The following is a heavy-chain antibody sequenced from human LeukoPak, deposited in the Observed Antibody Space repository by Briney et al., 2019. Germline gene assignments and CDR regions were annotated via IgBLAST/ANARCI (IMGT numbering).Heavy chain of an antibody. D-gene: IGHD3-10*01. CDR1: GGSFSGYY. V-gene: IGHV4-34*01. J-gene: IGHJ6*03. CDR2: INHSGST. CDR3: GSGDYDYYDMVV. Sequence: SETLSLTCAVYGGSFSGYYWSWIRQPPGKGLEWIGEINHSGSTNYNPSLKSRVTISVDTSKNQFSLKLSSVTAADTAVYYCGSGDYDYYDMVVWSKGTTVTI.